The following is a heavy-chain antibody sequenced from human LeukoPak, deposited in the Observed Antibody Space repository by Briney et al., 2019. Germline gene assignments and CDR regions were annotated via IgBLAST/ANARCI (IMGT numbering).Heavy chain of an antibody. Sequence: GGSLRLSCATSGFAFSSYAMSWVRQAPGQGLEWVSGISTTGTDAYYADSVKGRLTVSRDNFKNTLYLQMNSLRAEDTAIYYCAKVAAGTLIDVWGQGTTVTVSS. J-gene: IGHJ6*02. V-gene: IGHV3-23*01. CDR2: ISTTGTDA. D-gene: IGHD1/OR15-1a*01. CDR3: AKVAAGTLIDV. CDR1: GFAFSSYA.